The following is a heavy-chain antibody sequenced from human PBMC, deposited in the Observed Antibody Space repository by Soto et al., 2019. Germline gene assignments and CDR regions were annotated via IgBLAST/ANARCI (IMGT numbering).Heavy chain of an antibody. J-gene: IGHJ6*02. V-gene: IGHV3-48*02. CDR1: GFTFSSYS. CDR3: AREMVETDRIDYGDYPRNYYYYGMAV. D-gene: IGHD4-17*01. CDR2: ISSSSSTI. Sequence: PGGSLRLSCAASGFTFSSYSMNWVRQAPGKGLEWVSYISSSSSTIYYADSVKGRFTISRDNAKNSLYLQMNSLRDEDTAVYYCAREMVETDRIDYGDYPRNYYYYGMAVSGQGTTVTVSS.